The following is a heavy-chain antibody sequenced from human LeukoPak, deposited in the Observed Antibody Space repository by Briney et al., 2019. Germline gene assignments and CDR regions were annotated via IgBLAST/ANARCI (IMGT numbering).Heavy chain of an antibody. CDR2: IYYSGST. CDR1: GGSISSYY. D-gene: IGHD5-24*01. Sequence: SETLSLTCTVSGGSISSYYWSWIRQPPGKGLEWIGYIYYSGSTNYNPSLKSRVTISVDTSKNQFSLKLSSVTAADTAVYYCARVYTGTGDLDGYNPRQYYFDYWGQGTLVTVSS. V-gene: IGHV4-59*12. CDR3: ARVYTGTGDLDGYNPRQYYFDY. J-gene: IGHJ4*02.